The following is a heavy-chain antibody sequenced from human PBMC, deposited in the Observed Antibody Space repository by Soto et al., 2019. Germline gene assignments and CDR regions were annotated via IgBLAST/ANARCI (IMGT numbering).Heavy chain of an antibody. CDR1: GGSLSNSY. CDR2: IYYTGSA. V-gene: IGHV4-59*08. Sequence: SETLSLTCTVSGGSLSNSYWSWIRQPPGKRLEWIGFIYYTGSASYNPSLKSRVTMAVDTAKNHFSLRLDSVTAADTAVYYCAKFIGYSGYGRGDDYWGQGTLVTVSS. D-gene: IGHD5-12*01. CDR3: AKFIGYSGYGRGDDY. J-gene: IGHJ4*02.